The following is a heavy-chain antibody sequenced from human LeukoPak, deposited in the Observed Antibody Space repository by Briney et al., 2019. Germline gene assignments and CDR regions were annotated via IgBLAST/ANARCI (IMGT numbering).Heavy chain of an antibody. CDR3: ARLDGRYYYYYMDV. V-gene: IGHV4-34*01. Sequence: SETLSLTCAVYGGSFSNYYWSWIRQPPGKGLEWIGEINHSGSTNYNPSLKSRVTISVDTSKNQFSLKLSSVTAADTAVYYCARLDGRYYYYYMDVWGKGTTVTISS. CDR1: GGSFSNYY. CDR2: INHSGST. J-gene: IGHJ6*03. D-gene: IGHD6-19*01.